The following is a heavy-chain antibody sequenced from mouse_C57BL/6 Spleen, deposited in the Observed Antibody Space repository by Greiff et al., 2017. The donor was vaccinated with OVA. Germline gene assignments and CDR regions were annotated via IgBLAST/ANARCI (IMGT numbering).Heavy chain of an antibody. CDR1: GYTFTDYE. CDR2: IDPETGGT. J-gene: IGHJ3*01. CDR3: TRDYYYGRGFAY. V-gene: IGHV1-15*01. Sequence: QVQLQQSGAELVRPGASVTLSCKASGYTFTDYEMHWVKQTPVHGLEWIGAIDPETGGTAYNQKFKGKAILTADKSSSTAYMELRSLTSEDSAVYYCTRDYYYGRGFAYWGQGTLVTVSA. D-gene: IGHD1-1*01.